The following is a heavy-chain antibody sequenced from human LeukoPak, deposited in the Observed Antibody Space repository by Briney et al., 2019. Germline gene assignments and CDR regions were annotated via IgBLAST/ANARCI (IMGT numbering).Heavy chain of an antibody. J-gene: IGHJ4*02. Sequence: PGGSLRLSCVASGFTFSNYAMSWVRQAPGKGLEWVSTISGRGSTNYADYVKGRFTISRDNSKNTLYVQMTSLRAEDTAIYYCAKDGGSTGYCFDYWGQGTLVTVSS. CDR2: ISGRGST. V-gene: IGHV3-23*01. D-gene: IGHD3-22*01. CDR3: AKDGGSTGYCFDY. CDR1: GFTFSNYA.